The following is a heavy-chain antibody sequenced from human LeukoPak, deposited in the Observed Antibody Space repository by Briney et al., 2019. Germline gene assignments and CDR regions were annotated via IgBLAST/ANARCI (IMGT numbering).Heavy chain of an antibody. D-gene: IGHD2-15*01. CDR3: ARLRATTPPQFPRIPNWFDP. V-gene: IGHV4-4*02. J-gene: IGHJ5*02. CDR2: IYHSGST. CDR1: GGSISSSNW. Sequence: PSETLSLTCAVSGGSISSSNWWSWVRPPPGKGLEWIGEIYHSGSTNYNPSLKGRVTISVDKSKNQFSLKLSSVTAADTAVYYCARLRATTPPQFPRIPNWFDPWGQGTLVTVSS.